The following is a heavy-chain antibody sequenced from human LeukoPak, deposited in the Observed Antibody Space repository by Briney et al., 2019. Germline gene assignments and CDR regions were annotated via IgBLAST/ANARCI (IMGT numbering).Heavy chain of an antibody. Sequence: PGGSLRLSCAASGFTFSDYYMSWIRQAPGKGLEWVSYISSSGSTIYYADSVEGRFTISRDNAKNSLYLQMNSLRAEDTAVYYCARGHRDGYNYPFDYWGQGTLVTVSS. CDR3: ARGHRDGYNYPFDY. CDR2: ISSSGSTI. J-gene: IGHJ4*02. CDR1: GFTFSDYY. D-gene: IGHD5-24*01. V-gene: IGHV3-11*01.